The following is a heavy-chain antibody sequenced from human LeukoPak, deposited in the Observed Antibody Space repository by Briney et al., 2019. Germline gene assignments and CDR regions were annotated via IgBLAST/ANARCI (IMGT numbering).Heavy chain of an antibody. Sequence: GGSLRLSCAASGFTVSSNYMSWVRQAPGKGLEWVSVIYSGGSTYYADSVKGRFTISRHNSKNTLYLQMNSLRAEDTAVYYCRAPLNGRLRYYGMDVWGQGTTVTVSS. J-gene: IGHJ6*02. D-gene: IGHD1-14*01. CDR2: IYSGGST. V-gene: IGHV3-53*04. CDR3: RAPLNGRLRYYGMDV. CDR1: GFTVSSNY.